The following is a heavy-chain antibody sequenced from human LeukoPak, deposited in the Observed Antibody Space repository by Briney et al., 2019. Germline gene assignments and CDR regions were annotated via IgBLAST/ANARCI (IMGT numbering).Heavy chain of an antibody. J-gene: IGHJ4*02. CDR2: IYDSGGT. Sequence: SETLSLTCTVSGGSINSYYWGWIRQPPGKGLEWIGYIYDSGGTHYNPSLKSRVTILVDTSKNQFSLKLSSVTAADTAVYYCAAAYCGGDCYGTFDYWGQGTLVTVSS. CDR1: GGSINSYY. V-gene: IGHV4-59*01. CDR3: AAAYCGGDCYGTFDY. D-gene: IGHD2-21*02.